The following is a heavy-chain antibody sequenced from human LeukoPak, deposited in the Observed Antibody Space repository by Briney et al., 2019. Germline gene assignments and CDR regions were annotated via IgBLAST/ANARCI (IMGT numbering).Heavy chain of an antibody. D-gene: IGHD3-22*01. CDR3: ARGHRTYYYDSSGYYYRH. CDR2: IYYSGST. J-gene: IGHJ4*02. V-gene: IGHV4-31*03. Sequence: SETLSLTCTVSGGSISSGGYYWSWIRQHPGKGLEWIGYIYYSGSTYYNPSLKSRVTISVDTSKNQFSLKLSSVTAADTAVYYCARGHRTYYYDSSGYYYRHWGQGTLVTVSS. CDR1: GGSISSGGYY.